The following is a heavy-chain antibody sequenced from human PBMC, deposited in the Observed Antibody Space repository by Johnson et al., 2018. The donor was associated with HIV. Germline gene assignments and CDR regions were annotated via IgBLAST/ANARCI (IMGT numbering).Heavy chain of an antibody. CDR1: RIFFDDYG. CDR3: ARDSYYDSSGYYSPPHDAFDI. J-gene: IGHJ3*02. V-gene: IGHV3-20*04. CDR2: LYCSGGRP. Sequence: EQLVESGGGLVRPGGSLRLSCSESRIFFDDYGMRGVRPSPGKGLEWVSGLYCSGGRPGYVESLNGRFPISRDNAKNTLYLQINSLRAEDTAVYYCARDSYYDSSGYYSPPHDAFDIWGQGTMVTVSS. D-gene: IGHD3-22*01.